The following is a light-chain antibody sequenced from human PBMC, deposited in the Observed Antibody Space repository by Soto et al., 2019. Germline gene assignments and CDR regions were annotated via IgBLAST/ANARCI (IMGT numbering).Light chain of an antibody. J-gene: IGKJ2*02. Sequence: EIVMTQSPATLSVSPGESATLSCRASQSVGSKSAWYQQKPGQAPRLLIYGASTRATGIPARFSGSGSGTEFTLTISSLQSEDFAVYYCQQYNNWPCTFGQGTKLEIK. CDR1: QSVGSK. CDR3: QQYNNWPCT. V-gene: IGKV3-15*01. CDR2: GAS.